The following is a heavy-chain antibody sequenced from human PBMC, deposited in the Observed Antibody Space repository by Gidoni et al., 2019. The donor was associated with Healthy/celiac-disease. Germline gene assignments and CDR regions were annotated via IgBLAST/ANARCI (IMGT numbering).Heavy chain of an antibody. V-gene: IGHV3-23*01. J-gene: IGHJ4*02. CDR2: ISGSGGRT. CDR1: GFTFSSYA. CDR3: AKGSGRIVVVTAVDY. Sequence: EVQLLESGGGLVQPGGSLSLSCAASGFTFSSYAMSWVRQAPGKGLEWVSAISGSGGRTYYADSVKGRFTISRDNSKNTLYLQMNSLRAEDTAVYYCAKGSGRIVVVTAVDYWGQGTLVTVSS. D-gene: IGHD2-21*02.